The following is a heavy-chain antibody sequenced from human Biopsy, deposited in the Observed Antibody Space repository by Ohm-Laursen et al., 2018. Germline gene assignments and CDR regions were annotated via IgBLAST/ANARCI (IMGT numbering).Heavy chain of an antibody. J-gene: IGHJ4*02. CDR2: IWYDGSNK. V-gene: IGHV3-33*01. D-gene: IGHD3-22*01. CDR1: GFTFSIYG. Sequence: SLRLSCAASGFTFSIYGMHWARQAPGKGLEWVAVIWYDGSNKYYADSVKGRFTISRDDPKNTLYLQMNSLRAEDTAVYYCAREGDDSSGYTPHYFDYWGQGTLVTVSS. CDR3: AREGDDSSGYTPHYFDY.